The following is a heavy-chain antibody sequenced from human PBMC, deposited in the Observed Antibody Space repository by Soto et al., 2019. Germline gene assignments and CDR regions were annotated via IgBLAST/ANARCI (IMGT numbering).Heavy chain of an antibody. J-gene: IGHJ4*02. Sequence: QVQLVQSGAEEKKPGASVKVSCKASGYTFTSYAMHWVRQAPGQRLEWMGWINAGSGNTKYPQKFQGRVTITRDTSASTAYMELSSLRSEDTAVYYCASESYGGEFDYWGQGTLVTVSS. V-gene: IGHV1-3*05. CDR1: GYTFTSYA. D-gene: IGHD4-17*01. CDR2: INAGSGNT. CDR3: ASESYGGEFDY.